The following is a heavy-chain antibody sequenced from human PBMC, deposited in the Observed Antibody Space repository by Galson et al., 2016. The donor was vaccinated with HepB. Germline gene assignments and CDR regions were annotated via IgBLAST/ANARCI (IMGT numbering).Heavy chain of an antibody. D-gene: IGHD3-22*01. Sequence: SLRLSCAASGFSFSSYDMHWVRQATGKGLEWVSAFGADGGTYYSDSVKGRFTISRENAKNSLYLQMNTLRAEDTAVYYCTRIYYDISGGYYTGLYVWGQGTTVTVSS. V-gene: IGHV3-13*01. CDR1: GFSFSSYD. CDR2: FGADGGT. J-gene: IGHJ6*02. CDR3: TRIYYDISGGYYTGLYV.